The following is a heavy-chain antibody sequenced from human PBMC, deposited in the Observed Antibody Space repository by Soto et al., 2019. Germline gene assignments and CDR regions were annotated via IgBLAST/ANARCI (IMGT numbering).Heavy chain of an antibody. Sequence: SQTLSLTCAVSGDSVSSNNIAWNWLRQSPWRGLEWLGRTYYRSKWYNEYAVSVRSRITINLDTSKNQFSPQLNSVTPEDTAVYYCARGQWSTFDYWGQGAQVTVSS. J-gene: IGHJ4*02. V-gene: IGHV6-1*01. CDR1: GDSVSSNNIA. D-gene: IGHD6-19*01. CDR3: ARGQWSTFDY. CDR2: TYYRSKWYN.